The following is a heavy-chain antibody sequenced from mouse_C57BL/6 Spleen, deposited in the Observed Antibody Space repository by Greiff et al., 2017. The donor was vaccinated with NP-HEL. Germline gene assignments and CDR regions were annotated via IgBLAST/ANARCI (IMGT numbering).Heavy chain of an antibody. D-gene: IGHD1-1*01. CDR1: GYTFTSYW. CDR2: IDPSDSET. V-gene: IGHV1-52*01. J-gene: IGHJ2*01. Sequence: QVQLQQPGAELVRSGSSVKLSCKASGYTFTSYWMHWVKQRPIQGLEWIGNIDPSDSETHYNQKFKDKATLTVDKSSSTAYMQLSSLTSEDSAVYYCARGYGSSFYFDYWGQGTTLTVSS. CDR3: ARGYGSSFYFDY.